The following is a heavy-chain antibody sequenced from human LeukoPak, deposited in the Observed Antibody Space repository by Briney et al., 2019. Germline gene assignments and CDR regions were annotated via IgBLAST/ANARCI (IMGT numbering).Heavy chain of an antibody. Sequence: GGSLRLSCAASGFTFSSYWMSWVRQAPGKGLEWVSAISGSGGSTYYADSVKGRFTISRDNSKNTLYLQMNSLRAEDTAVYYCAKDLEGYCSGGSCYSDYWGQGTLVTVSS. CDR1: GFTFSSYW. J-gene: IGHJ4*02. D-gene: IGHD2-15*01. CDR3: AKDLEGYCSGGSCYSDY. V-gene: IGHV3-23*01. CDR2: ISGSGGST.